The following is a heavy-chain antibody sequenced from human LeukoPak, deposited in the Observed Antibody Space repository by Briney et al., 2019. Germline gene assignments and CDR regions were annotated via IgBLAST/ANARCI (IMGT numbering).Heavy chain of an antibody. CDR1: GYTFTGNH. J-gene: IGHJ4*02. D-gene: IGHD2-21*02. CDR3: ARGGSTDSIHSCGGNRYFLDY. Sequence: ASVKVSCKASGYTFTGNHMHWVRQAPGQGLEWMGWINPNSGGTNYAQKFQGRVIMTRDTSISTAYMELSRLGSDDTAVYYCARGGSTDSIHSCGGNRYFLDYWGQGTLVTVSS. CDR2: INPNSGGT. V-gene: IGHV1-2*02.